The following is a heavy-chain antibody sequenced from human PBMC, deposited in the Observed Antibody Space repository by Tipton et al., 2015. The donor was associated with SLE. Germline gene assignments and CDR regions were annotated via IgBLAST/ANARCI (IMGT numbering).Heavy chain of an antibody. Sequence: QSGAEVKKPGASVKVSCKASGFTFISYGISWVRQAPGQGLQWMGWISAYNGNINYAQKLQGRVTMTTDTSTSTTYMELRSLRSDDTAVYYCARVDMYYYDSSGSPGSAFDIWGPGTMVTVSS. V-gene: IGHV1-18*01. CDR1: GFTFISYG. D-gene: IGHD3-22*01. CDR2: ISAYNGNI. CDR3: ARVDMYYYDSSGSPGSAFDI. J-gene: IGHJ3*02.